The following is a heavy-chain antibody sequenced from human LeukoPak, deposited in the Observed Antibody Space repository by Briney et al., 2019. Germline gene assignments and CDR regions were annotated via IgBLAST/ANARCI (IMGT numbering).Heavy chain of an antibody. CDR2: IYYSGST. Sequence: SETLSLTCTVSGGSISSSSYYWGWIRQPPGKGLEWIGSIYYSGSTYYNPSLKSRVTISVDTSKNQFSLKLSPVTAADTAVYYCARETGILTGYTYYFDYWGQGTLVTVSS. D-gene: IGHD3-9*01. V-gene: IGHV4-39*02. J-gene: IGHJ4*02. CDR3: ARETGILTGYTYYFDY. CDR1: GGSISSSSYY.